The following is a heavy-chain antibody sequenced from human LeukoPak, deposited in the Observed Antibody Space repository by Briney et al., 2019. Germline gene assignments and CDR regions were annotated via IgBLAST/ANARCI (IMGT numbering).Heavy chain of an antibody. Sequence: QPGGSLRLSCAASGFTFSSYWMSWVRQAPGKGLEWVSYISSSSSTIYYADSVKGRFTISRDNAKDSLYLQMNSLRAEDTAVYYCARVEDSSGYYGLLDAFDIWGQGTMVTVSS. CDR3: ARVEDSSGYYGLLDAFDI. J-gene: IGHJ3*02. CDR1: GFTFSSYW. D-gene: IGHD3-22*01. V-gene: IGHV3-48*01. CDR2: ISSSSSTI.